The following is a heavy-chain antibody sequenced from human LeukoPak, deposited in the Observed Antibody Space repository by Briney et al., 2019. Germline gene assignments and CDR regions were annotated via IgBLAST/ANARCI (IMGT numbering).Heavy chain of an antibody. V-gene: IGHV3-21*01. J-gene: IGHJ4*02. CDR1: GFTFSAYS. CDR2: IGSSSSYI. Sequence: PGGSLRLSCAASGFTFSAYSMNWVRQAPGKGLEWVSSIGSSSSYIYYADSVKGRFTISRDNAKNSLHLQMNSLRAEDTAVYYCARDLGYWGQGTLVPVSS. D-gene: IGHD3-16*01. CDR3: ARDLGY.